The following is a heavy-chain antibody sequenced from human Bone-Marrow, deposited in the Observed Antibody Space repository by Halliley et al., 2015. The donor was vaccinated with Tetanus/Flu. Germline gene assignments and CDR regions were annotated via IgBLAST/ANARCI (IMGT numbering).Heavy chain of an antibody. J-gene: IGHJ6*02. Sequence: VYVISDCGGSAYYSDSVKGQFTSSRDNSRNSLFLQMNGLKVEDTALYYCAKSRITSVYDGLDVWGQGATVTVSS. V-gene: IGHV3-23*01. CDR3: AKSRITSVYDGLDV. CDR2: ISDCGGSA. D-gene: IGHD3-10*01.